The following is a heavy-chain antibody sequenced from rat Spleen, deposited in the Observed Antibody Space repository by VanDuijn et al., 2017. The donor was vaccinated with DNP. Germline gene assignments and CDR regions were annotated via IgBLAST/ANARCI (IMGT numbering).Heavy chain of an antibody. CDR2: IQSGGST. J-gene: IGHJ4*01. CDR1: GFSLTSYH. V-gene: IGHV2-27*01. CDR3: TTMDA. Sequence: QVQLKESGPGLVQPSQTLSLTCTVSGFSLTSYHVHWVRQPPRKVLEWMGRIQSGGSTDYNSALKSRLSISRDTSKSLVFLKMNSLQTEDTAIYYCTTMDAWGQGTSVTVSS.